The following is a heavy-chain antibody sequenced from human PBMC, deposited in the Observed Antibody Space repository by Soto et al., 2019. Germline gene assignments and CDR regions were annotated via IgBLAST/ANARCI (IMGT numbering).Heavy chain of an antibody. CDR3: ARRTGDARDYYYYYAMDV. J-gene: IGHJ6*02. CDR1: GGTFSNYG. CDR2: IIPILGTP. D-gene: IGHD2-21*02. Sequence: QGQLVQSGAEVKKPGSSVKVSCKASGGTFSNYGISWVRQAPGQGLEWVGGIIPILGTPNYAQKFQGRVTITADKSTSTAYMELGSLASEDTAVYCCARRTGDARDYYYYYAMDVWGQGSTVTVSS. V-gene: IGHV1-69*06.